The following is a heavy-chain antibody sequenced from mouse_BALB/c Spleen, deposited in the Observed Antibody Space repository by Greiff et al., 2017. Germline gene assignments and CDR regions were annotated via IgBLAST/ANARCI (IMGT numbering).Heavy chain of an antibody. J-gene: IGHJ4*01. V-gene: IGHV5-17*02. D-gene: IGHD2-3*01. CDR1: GFTFSSFG. CDR2: ISSGSSTI. Sequence: EVNVVESGGGLVQPGGSRKLSCAASGFTFSSFGMHWVRQAPEKGLEWVAYISSGSSTIYYADTVKGRFTISRDNPKNTLFLQMTSLRSEDTAMYYCANDGYGAMDYWGQGTSVTVSS. CDR3: ANDGYGAMDY.